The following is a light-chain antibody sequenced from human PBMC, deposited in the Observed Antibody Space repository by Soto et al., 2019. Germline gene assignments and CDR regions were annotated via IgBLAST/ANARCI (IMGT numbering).Light chain of an antibody. V-gene: IGKV3-15*01. CDR2: DAS. CDR3: QQYNNWPIT. Sequence: EIVLTQSPGTLSLSPVERATLSCRASQSVSGDLAWYHHKPGQAPRLLIYDASTRALDTPARFAGSGAGTEFTLTISSLQSEDFAVYFCQQYNNWPITFGQGTRLEIK. CDR1: QSVSGD. J-gene: IGKJ5*01.